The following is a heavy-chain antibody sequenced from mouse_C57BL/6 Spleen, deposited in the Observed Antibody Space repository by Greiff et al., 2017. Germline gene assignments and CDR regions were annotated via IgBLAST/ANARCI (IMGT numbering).Heavy chain of an antibody. Sequence: VQLQQPGAELVKPGASVKMSCKASGYTFTSYWITWVKQRPGQGLEWIGDIYPGSGSTNYNEKFKSKATLTVDTSSSTAYMQLSSLTSEDSAVYYCARRGYYSNYPDAMDYWGQGTSVTVSS. CDR3: ARRGYYSNYPDAMDY. J-gene: IGHJ4*01. CDR2: IYPGSGST. D-gene: IGHD2-5*01. CDR1: GYTFTSYW. V-gene: IGHV1-55*01.